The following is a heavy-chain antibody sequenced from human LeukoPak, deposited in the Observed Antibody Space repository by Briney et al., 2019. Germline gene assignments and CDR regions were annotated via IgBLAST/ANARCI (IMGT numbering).Heavy chain of an antibody. Sequence: KPSETLSLTCTVSGGSISSSRYYWGWIRQPPGKGLEWIGNIYYSGSTYYNPSLKSRVTISVDTSKNQFSLKLSSVTAADTAVYYCARHCSAGSCYSAVDCWGQGTLVTVSS. CDR2: IYYSGST. D-gene: IGHD2-15*01. CDR3: ARHCSAGSCYSAVDC. V-gene: IGHV4-39*01. CDR1: GGSISSSRYY. J-gene: IGHJ4*02.